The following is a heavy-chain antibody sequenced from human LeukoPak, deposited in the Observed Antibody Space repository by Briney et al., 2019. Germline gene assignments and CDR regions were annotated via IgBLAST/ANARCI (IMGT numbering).Heavy chain of an antibody. D-gene: IGHD4-11*01. CDR2: ISSSTTTT. J-gene: IGHJ4*02. V-gene: IGHV3-48*01. CDR3: ARGYSNPPLEY. Sequence: QPGGSLRLSCVASGDTLIGYGMNWVRQAPGKGLEWISSISSSTTTTYYADSVRGRFTISRDGAKNSLYLRMNSLRAEDTAIYYCARGYSNPPLEYWGQGTPVTVSS. CDR1: GDTLIGYG.